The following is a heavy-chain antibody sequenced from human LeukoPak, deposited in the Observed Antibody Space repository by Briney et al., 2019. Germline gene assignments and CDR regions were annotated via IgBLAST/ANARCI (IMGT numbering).Heavy chain of an antibody. CDR1: GFNLDDYD. D-gene: IGHD2-21*02. CDR3: ARVPVVTASYYYYYHYMDV. Sequence: GGSLRLSCEASGFNLDDYDMGWVRQAPGKGLEWVSGINWNGGTTHYVDSVKGRFTLSRDNAKNSLYLQMNSLRAEDTALYYCARVPVVTASYYYYYHYMDVWGRGTTVTVSS. J-gene: IGHJ6*03. V-gene: IGHV3-20*04. CDR2: INWNGGTT.